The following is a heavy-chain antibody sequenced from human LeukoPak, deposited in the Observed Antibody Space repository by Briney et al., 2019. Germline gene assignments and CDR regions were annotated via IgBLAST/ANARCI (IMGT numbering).Heavy chain of an antibody. CDR2: IIPIFGTA. Sequence: SVKVSCKASGGTFSSYAISLVRQAPGQGLEWMGRIIPIFGTANYAQKFQGRVTITTDESTSTAYMELSSLRSEDTAVYYCARELRYFDWPGYYMDVWGKGTTVTVSS. J-gene: IGHJ6*03. D-gene: IGHD3-9*01. V-gene: IGHV1-69*05. CDR1: GGTFSSYA. CDR3: ARELRYFDWPGYYMDV.